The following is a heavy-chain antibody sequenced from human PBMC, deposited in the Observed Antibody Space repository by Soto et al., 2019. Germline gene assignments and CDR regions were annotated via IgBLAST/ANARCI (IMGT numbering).Heavy chain of an antibody. V-gene: IGHV3-23*01. CDR3: AKAGGDIVVVVAAPDAFDI. CDR2: ISGSGGST. CDR1: GFTVCSYA. D-gene: IGHD2-15*01. J-gene: IGHJ3*02. Sequence: PGGSTRISCAASGFTVCSYAMSWVRQEPGKGLEWVSAISGSGGSTYYADSVKGRFTISRDNSKNTLYLQMNSLRAEDTAVYYCAKAGGDIVVVVAAPDAFDIWGQGTMVTVSS.